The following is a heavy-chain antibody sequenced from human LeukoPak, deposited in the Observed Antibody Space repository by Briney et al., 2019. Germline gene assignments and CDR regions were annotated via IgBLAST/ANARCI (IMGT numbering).Heavy chain of an antibody. J-gene: IGHJ5*02. D-gene: IGHD6-19*01. CDR3: ARPPTGIAVAGPSWFDP. CDR1: GFTFSSYW. Sequence: GSLRLSCAASGFTFSSYWMSWVRQAPGKGLEWVANIKQDGSEKYYVDSVKGRFTISRDNAKNSLYLQMNSLRAEDTAVYYCARPPTGIAVAGPSWFDPWGQGTLVTVSS. CDR2: IKQDGSEK. V-gene: IGHV3-7*01.